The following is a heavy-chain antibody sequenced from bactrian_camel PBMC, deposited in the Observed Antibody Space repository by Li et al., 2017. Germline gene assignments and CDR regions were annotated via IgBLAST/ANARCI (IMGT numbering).Heavy chain of an antibody. CDR1: GATNSSYC. CDR3: AAECTVVAGTEDFGS. V-gene: IGHV3S55*01. D-gene: IGHD6*01. Sequence: HVQLVESGGGSVQAGGSLRLSCAASGATNSSYCMGWFRQHPGKEREGVAVIDSDGRIRYADFVKGRFTISKDNAKNTLYLQMNSLKSEDTAMYYCAAECTVVAGTEDFGSWGQGTQVTVS. CDR2: IDSDGRI. J-gene: IGHJ6*01.